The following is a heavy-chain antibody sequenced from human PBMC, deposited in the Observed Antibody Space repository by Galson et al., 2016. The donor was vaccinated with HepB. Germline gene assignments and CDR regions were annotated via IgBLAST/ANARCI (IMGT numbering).Heavy chain of an antibody. V-gene: IGHV5-51*01. CDR2: IYPGDSDT. D-gene: IGHD1-26*01. Sequence: QSGAEVKKPGESLGISCKGSGYSFTSYWIAWVRQMPGKGLEWMGIIYPGDSDTRYSPSFQGQVTISVDKSISTAYLQWSSLKASDTAMHFCARRRDTASSARYFDYWAQGTLVTVSS. CDR1: GYSFTSYW. CDR3: ARRRDTASSARYFDY. J-gene: IGHJ4*02.